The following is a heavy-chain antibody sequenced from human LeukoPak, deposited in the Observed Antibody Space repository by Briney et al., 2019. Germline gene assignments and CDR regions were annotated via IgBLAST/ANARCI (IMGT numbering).Heavy chain of an antibody. J-gene: IGHJ6*02. Sequence: GGSLRLSCAASGFTFSSYSMNWVRQAPGKGLEWVSSISSSSSYIYYADSVKGRFTISRDNAKNSLYLQMNSLRAEDTAVYYCAKDTIAALTALFPYYYGMDVWGQGTTVTVSS. CDR3: AKDTIAALTALFPYYYGMDV. CDR1: GFTFSSYS. CDR2: ISSSSSYI. V-gene: IGHV3-21*01. D-gene: IGHD6-6*01.